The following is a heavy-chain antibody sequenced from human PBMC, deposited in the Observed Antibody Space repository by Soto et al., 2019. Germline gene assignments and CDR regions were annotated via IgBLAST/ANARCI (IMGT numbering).Heavy chain of an antibody. CDR1: GYSFTNSW. CDR2: IYPGDSDT. J-gene: IGHJ6*02. Sequence: GESLKISCKGSGYSFTNSWIGWVRQMPGKGLEWMGIIYPGDSDTRYSPSFQGQVTISADKSISTAYLQWSSVKASDTAIYYCARQLPANYYYYTMDVWGQGTTVTVSS. CDR3: ARQLPANYYYYTMDV. V-gene: IGHV5-51*01.